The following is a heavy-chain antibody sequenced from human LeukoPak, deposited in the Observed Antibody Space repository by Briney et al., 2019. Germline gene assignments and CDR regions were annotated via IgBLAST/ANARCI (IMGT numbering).Heavy chain of an antibody. D-gene: IGHD3-3*01. CDR2: IYPGDSDA. J-gene: IGHJ6*03. V-gene: IGHV5-51*01. CDR1: GYSFTNYW. CDR3: ARHNSADYDFWSGSERHSYMDV. Sequence: GESLKISCKGSGYSFTNYWVGWVRQMPGKGLEWMGIIYPGDSDARYSPSFQGQVTVSVDKSISTAYLQWSSLKASDTAMYYCARHNSADYDFWSGSERHSYMDVWGKGTTVIVSS.